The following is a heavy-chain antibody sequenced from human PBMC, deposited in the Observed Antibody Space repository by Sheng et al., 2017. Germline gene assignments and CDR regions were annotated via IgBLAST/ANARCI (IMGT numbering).Heavy chain of an antibody. D-gene: IGHD3-22*01. J-gene: IGHJ4*02. CDR1: GFTFSSYA. Sequence: QVQLVESGGGVVQPGRSLRLSCAASGFTFSSYAMHWVRQAPGKGLEWVAVISYDGSNKYYADSVKGRFTISRDNSKNTLYLQMNSLRAEDTAVYYCARDDYYDSSGPMGGYWGQGTLVTVSS. CDR3: ARDDYYDSSGPMGGY. CDR2: ISYDGSNK. V-gene: IGHV3-30-3*01.